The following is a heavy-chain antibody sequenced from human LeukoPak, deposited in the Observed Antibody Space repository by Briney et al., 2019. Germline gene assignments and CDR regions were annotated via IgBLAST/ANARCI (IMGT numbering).Heavy chain of an antibody. CDR1: GYTFTSYD. J-gene: IGHJ4*02. D-gene: IGHD6-19*01. CDR3: ARVVAGEGRAYFDY. Sequence: ASVKVSCKASGYTFTSYDINWVRQATGQGLEWMGWMNPNSGNTGYAQKFQGRVTITADESASTAYMELSSLRSEDTAVYYCARVVAGEGRAYFDYWGQGTLVTVSS. V-gene: IGHV1-8*01. CDR2: MNPNSGNT.